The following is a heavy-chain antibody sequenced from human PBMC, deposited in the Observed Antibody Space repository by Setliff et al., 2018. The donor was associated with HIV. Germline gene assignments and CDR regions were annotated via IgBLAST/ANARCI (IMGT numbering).Heavy chain of an antibody. CDR3: ASARIPTGGMSTSFDY. Sequence: GGSLRLSCAASGLTLSIYSMGWLRQAPGKGLDWVSAIDPSGDLTYYADSVKGRFTISRDNSKNTLYLQLNTLRPEETAVYYCASARIPTGGMSTSFDYWGQGTPVTVSS. D-gene: IGHD2-15*01. CDR2: IDPSGDLT. J-gene: IGHJ4*02. V-gene: IGHV3-23*01. CDR1: GLTLSIYS.